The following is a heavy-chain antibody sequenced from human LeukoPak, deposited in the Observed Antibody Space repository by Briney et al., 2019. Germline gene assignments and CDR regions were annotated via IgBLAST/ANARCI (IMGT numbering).Heavy chain of an antibody. J-gene: IGHJ4*02. CDR2: SRNKGNAYST. CDR3: TRLFYYGRSGYYTDH. D-gene: IGHD3-22*01. V-gene: IGHV3-72*01. CDR1: GFSFSDHH. Sequence: GGSLRLSCAASGFSFSDHHVDWVRQAPGKGLEWIGRSRNKGNAYSTVYAASVNGRFTISRDEPENSLYLQMNSLRTEDTAVYYCTRLFYYGRSGYYTDHWGRGTLVTVSS.